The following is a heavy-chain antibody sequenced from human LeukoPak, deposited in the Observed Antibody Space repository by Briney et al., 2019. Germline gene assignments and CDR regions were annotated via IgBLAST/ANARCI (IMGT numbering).Heavy chain of an antibody. CDR1: GGSFSGYY. Sequence: SETLSLICAVYGGSFSGYYWSWIRQPPGKGLEWIGEINHSGSTNYNPSLKSRVTISVDTSKNQFSLKLSSVTAADTAVYYCAGYCSGGSCPVDYWGQGTLVTVSS. J-gene: IGHJ4*02. D-gene: IGHD2-15*01. CDR2: INHSGST. CDR3: AGYCSGGSCPVDY. V-gene: IGHV4-34*01.